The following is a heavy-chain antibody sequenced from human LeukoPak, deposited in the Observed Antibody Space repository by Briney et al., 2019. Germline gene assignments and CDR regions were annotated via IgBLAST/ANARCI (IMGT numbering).Heavy chain of an antibody. Sequence: PSETLSLTCAVYGGSFSGYYWSWIRQPPGKGLEWIGEINHSGSTNYNPSLESRVTISVDTSKNQFSLKLSSVTAADTAVYYCARGVRTDYWGQGTLVTVSS. CDR1: GGSFSGYY. CDR2: INHSGST. J-gene: IGHJ4*02. V-gene: IGHV4-34*01. CDR3: ARGVRTDY. D-gene: IGHD4-17*01.